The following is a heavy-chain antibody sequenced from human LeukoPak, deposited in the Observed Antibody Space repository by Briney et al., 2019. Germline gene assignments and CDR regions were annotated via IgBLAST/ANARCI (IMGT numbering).Heavy chain of an antibody. CDR3: AKRGVVIRVILVGFHKEAYYFDS. CDR1: GITLSNYG. CDR2: ISDSGGST. V-gene: IGHV3-23*01. D-gene: IGHD3-22*01. Sequence: GGSLTLSCAVSGITLSNYGMSWVRQAPGKGLEWVAGISDSGGSTNYADSVKGRFTISRDNPKNTLYLQMNSLRAEDTAVYFCAKRGVVIRVILVGFHKEAYYFDSWGPGALVTVSS. J-gene: IGHJ4*02.